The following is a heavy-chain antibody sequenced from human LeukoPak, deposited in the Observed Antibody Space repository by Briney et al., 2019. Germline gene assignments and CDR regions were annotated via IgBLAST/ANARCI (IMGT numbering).Heavy chain of an antibody. Sequence: SETLSLTCTVSGGSISSSSYYWDWIRQPPGKELEWIGNIYYSGTTYYNPSLKSRVTISVDTSKNQFSLKLSSVTAADTAVYYCARGSLDFDYWGQGTLVTVSS. CDR1: GGSISSSSYY. CDR2: IYYSGTT. CDR3: ARGSLDFDY. J-gene: IGHJ4*02. V-gene: IGHV4-39*07.